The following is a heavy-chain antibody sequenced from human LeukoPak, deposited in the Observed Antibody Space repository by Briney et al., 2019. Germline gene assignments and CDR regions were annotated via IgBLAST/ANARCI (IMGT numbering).Heavy chain of an antibody. Sequence: GGTLRLSCATSGFTFSGSAIHWVRQASGKGLEWVGRIRSKANSYATTDAASVKGRFTISRDDSKNTAYLQMNSLKTEDTAVYYCTRPSYDSSVSGVVYWGQGTLVTVSS. CDR1: GFTFSGSA. CDR3: TRPSYDSSVSGVVY. V-gene: IGHV3-73*01. D-gene: IGHD3-22*01. J-gene: IGHJ4*02. CDR2: IRSKANSYAT.